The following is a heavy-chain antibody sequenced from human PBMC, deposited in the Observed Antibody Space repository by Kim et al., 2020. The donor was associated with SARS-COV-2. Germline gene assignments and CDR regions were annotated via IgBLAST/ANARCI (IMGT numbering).Heavy chain of an antibody. D-gene: IGHD3-3*01. J-gene: IGHJ3*02. CDR1: GGSISSYY. Sequence: SETLSLTCTVSGGSISSYYWSWIRQPPGKGLEWIGYIYYSGSTNYNPSLKSRVTISVDTSKNQFSLKLSSVTAADTAVYYCASTYYDFWSGYYDAFDIWGQGTMVTVSA. CDR3: ASTYYDFWSGYYDAFDI. CDR2: IYYSGST. V-gene: IGHV4-59*01.